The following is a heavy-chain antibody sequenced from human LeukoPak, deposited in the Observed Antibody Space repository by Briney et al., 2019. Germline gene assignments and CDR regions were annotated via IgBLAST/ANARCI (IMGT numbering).Heavy chain of an antibody. CDR2: ISPSGGST. Sequence: RASVKVSCKAFGYTFTSNYMHWVRQAPGQGPEWMGVISPSGGSTTYAQKFQGRVTLTRDMSTSTDYLELSSLRSEDTAVYYCARGHVSRRYYDSSAYLDWFDPWGQGTLVTVSS. D-gene: IGHD3-22*01. V-gene: IGHV1-46*01. CDR3: ARGHVSRRYYDSSAYLDWFDP. CDR1: GYTFTSNY. J-gene: IGHJ5*02.